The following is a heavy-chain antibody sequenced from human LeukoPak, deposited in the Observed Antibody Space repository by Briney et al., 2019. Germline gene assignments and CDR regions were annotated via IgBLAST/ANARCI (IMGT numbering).Heavy chain of an antibody. CDR2: IYHSGST. CDR1: GYSISSGYY. J-gene: IGHJ6*03. D-gene: IGHD6-13*01. CDR3: ARSGLYSSSWYTTWNSYYYYYMDV. V-gene: IGHV4-38-2*02. Sequence: PSETLSLTCTVSGYSISSGYYWGWIRQPPGKGLEWIGSIYHSGSTYYNPSLKSRVTISVDTSKNQFSLKLSSVTAADTAVYYCARSGLYSSSWYTTWNSYYYYYMDVWGKGTTVTVSS.